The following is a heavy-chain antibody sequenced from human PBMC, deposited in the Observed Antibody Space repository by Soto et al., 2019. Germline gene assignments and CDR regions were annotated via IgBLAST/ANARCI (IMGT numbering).Heavy chain of an antibody. CDR1: GYTFTSYG. CDR3: ARAGAYDSTGYYYYYGMDV. D-gene: IGHD3-22*01. J-gene: IGHJ6*02. Sequence: QVQLVQSGVEVKKPGASVKVSCKASGYTFTSYGISWVRQAPGQGLQWMGGISVYNGNTNYAQNLQGRVTMTADTSTSTAYMELRSLRSDDTAVYYCARAGAYDSTGYYYYYGMDVWGQGTTVTISS. CDR2: ISVYNGNT. V-gene: IGHV1-18*01.